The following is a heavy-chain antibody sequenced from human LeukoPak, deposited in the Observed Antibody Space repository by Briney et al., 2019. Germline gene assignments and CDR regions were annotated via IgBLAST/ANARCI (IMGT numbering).Heavy chain of an antibody. CDR3: ARAPHKIVVVPAARYYYGMDV. V-gene: IGHV1-18*01. Sequence: GASVKVSCKASGGTFSSYAISWVRQAPGQGLEWMGWISAYNGNTNYAQKLQGRVTMTTDTSTSTAYMELRSLRSDDTAVYYCARAPHKIVVVPAARYYYGMDVWGQGTTVTVSS. D-gene: IGHD2-2*01. J-gene: IGHJ6*02. CDR1: GGTFSSYA. CDR2: ISAYNGNT.